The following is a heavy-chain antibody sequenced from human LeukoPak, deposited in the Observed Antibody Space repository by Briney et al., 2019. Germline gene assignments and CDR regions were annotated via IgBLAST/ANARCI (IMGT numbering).Heavy chain of an antibody. V-gene: IGHV4-39*07. J-gene: IGHJ4*02. D-gene: IGHD3-3*01. CDR1: GDSISRSSYF. CDR3: TRDMEYPGAGFDY. CDR2: VYSSGST. Sequence: SETLSLTCTVSGDSISRSSYFWARIRQPPGKGLEWIGSVYSSGSTYYNPSLRSQITISVDTSKNQFSLKLTSVAAADTAMYYCTRDMEYPGAGFDYWGQGIPVTVSS.